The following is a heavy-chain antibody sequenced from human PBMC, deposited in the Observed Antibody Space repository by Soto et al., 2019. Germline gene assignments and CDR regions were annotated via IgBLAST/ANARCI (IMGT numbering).Heavy chain of an antibody. D-gene: IGHD5-12*01. CDR1: GFIFENFG. CDR3: AKNQGVELVPLATVDWFDP. Sequence: GWSLRLSCAASGFIFENFGMSWVRQAPGKGLEWISSISGSGFKKYYADSVKGRFTISRDNSKSTVYLELNNLSAEDTAGYHCAKNQGVELVPLATVDWFDPWGQGSVVTVS. V-gene: IGHV3-23*01. CDR2: ISGSGFKK. J-gene: IGHJ5*02.